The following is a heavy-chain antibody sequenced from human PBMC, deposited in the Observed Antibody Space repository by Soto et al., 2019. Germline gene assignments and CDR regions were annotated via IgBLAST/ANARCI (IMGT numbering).Heavy chain of an antibody. Sequence: SETLSLTCTVSGGSVNSDNHYWSWIRQPPGKGLEWIGYMYDSGSTHYKPSLKSRVTISVDTSKNQFSLKLTSVTAADTAVYYCTRQERDATAGFYGMDVWGQGTTVTVSS. V-gene: IGHV4-61*01. CDR3: TRQERDATAGFYGMDV. J-gene: IGHJ6*02. CDR2: MYDSGST. CDR1: GGSVNSDNHY. D-gene: IGHD6-13*01.